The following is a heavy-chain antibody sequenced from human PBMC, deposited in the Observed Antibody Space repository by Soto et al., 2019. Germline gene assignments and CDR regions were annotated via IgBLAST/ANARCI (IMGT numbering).Heavy chain of an antibody. CDR3: ARLKYLHDYYDSSEEGTWCFDI. D-gene: IGHD3-22*01. V-gene: IGHV4-39*01. J-gene: IGHJ3*02. CDR1: GGSISSSSYY. CDR2: IYYSGST. Sequence: KTSETLSLTCTVSGGSISSSSYYWGWIRQPPGKGLEWIGSIYYSGSTYYNPSLKSRVTISVDTSKNQFSLKLSSVTAADTAVYYCARLKYLHDYYDSSEEGTWCFDIWGQGTMVTVSS.